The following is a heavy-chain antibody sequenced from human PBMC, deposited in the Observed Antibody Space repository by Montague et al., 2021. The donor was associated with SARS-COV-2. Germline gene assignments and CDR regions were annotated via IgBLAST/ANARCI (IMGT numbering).Heavy chain of an antibody. CDR2: IYSGGTT. CDR1: GFTVSSNY. D-gene: IGHD6-19*01. Sequence: SLRLSCAASGFTVSSNYMTWVRQAPGKGLEWVSVIYSGGTTSYADSVKGRFTTSRDNSKNTLNLQMNSLRAEDTAVYYCARGSGWFLEEHYFDYWGQGTLVTVSS. CDR3: ARGSGWFLEEHYFDY. J-gene: IGHJ4*02. V-gene: IGHV3-53*01.